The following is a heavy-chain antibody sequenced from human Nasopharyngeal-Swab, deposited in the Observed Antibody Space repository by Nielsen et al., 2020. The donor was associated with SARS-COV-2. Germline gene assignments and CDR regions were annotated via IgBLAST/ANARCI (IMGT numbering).Heavy chain of an antibody. CDR1: GGSISSSSYY. D-gene: IGHD3-3*01. CDR3: AATSVLRFLEWLNNWFDP. Sequence: SATLSLTCTVSGGSISSSSYYWGWLRQPPGKGLEWIGSIYYSGSTYYNPSLKSRVTISVDTSKNQFSLKLSSVTAADTAVYYCAATSVLRFLEWLNNWFDPWGQGTLVTVSS. J-gene: IGHJ5*02. CDR2: IYYSGST. V-gene: IGHV4-39*01.